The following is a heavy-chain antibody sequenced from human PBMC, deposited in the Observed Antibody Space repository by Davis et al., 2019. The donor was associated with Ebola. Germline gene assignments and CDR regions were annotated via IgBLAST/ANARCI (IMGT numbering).Heavy chain of an antibody. CDR1: GFTFSSYS. V-gene: IGHV3-21*01. D-gene: IGHD3-10*01. CDR3: ARGPDYYGSGSYFDY. Sequence: PGGSLRLSCAASGFTFSSYSMNWVRQAPGKGLEWVSSISSSSSYIYYADSVKGRFTISRDNAKNSLYLQMTSLRAEDTAVYYCARGPDYYGSGSYFDYWGQGTLVTVSS. J-gene: IGHJ4*02. CDR2: ISSSSSYI.